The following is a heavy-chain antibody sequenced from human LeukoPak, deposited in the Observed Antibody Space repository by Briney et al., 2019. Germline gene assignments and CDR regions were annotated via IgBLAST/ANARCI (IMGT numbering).Heavy chain of an antibody. Sequence: ASVTVSCTASGYTFTAYYLHWVRQAPGQGLEWMGWINPSSGATKYVQKFQARVTMTRDTSIRTAYMELNSLRSDDTAVYYCVRPRDGYTGPFDYWGQGSIVTVSS. D-gene: IGHD5-24*01. V-gene: IGHV1-2*02. CDR1: GYTFTAYY. J-gene: IGHJ4*02. CDR3: VRPRDGYTGPFDY. CDR2: INPSSGAT.